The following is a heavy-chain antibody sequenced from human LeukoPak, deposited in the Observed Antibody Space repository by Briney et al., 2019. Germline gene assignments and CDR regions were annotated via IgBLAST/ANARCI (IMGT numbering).Heavy chain of an antibody. Sequence: GGSLRLSCAASGFTFSAYWMNWVRQAPGKGLEWVATINQDGSEKYCVGSLKGRFTISRDNAKNSLYLQMNSLRAEDTAVYYCARTGYCSGGSCYSSNWFDPWGQGTLVTVSS. CDR2: INQDGSEK. CDR3: ARTGYCSGGSCYSSNWFDP. J-gene: IGHJ5*02. V-gene: IGHV3-7*01. D-gene: IGHD2-15*01. CDR1: GFTFSAYW.